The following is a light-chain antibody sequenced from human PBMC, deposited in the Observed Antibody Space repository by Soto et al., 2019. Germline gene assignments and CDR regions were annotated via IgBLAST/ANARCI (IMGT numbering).Light chain of an antibody. V-gene: IGLV2-8*01. CDR2: EVN. CDR3: AAWDGSLKGAL. CDR1: SSDVGGYNY. J-gene: IGLJ2*01. Sequence: QSVLTQPPSASGSPGQSVAISCTGTSSDVGGYNYVSWYQQHPGKAPKLMIYEVNKRPSGVPDRFSGSKSGNTASLTVSGLQAEDEADYYCAAWDGSLKGALFGGGTKLTVL.